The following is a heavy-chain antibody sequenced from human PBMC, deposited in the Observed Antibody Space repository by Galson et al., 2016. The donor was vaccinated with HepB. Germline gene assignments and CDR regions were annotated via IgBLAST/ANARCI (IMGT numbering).Heavy chain of an antibody. J-gene: IGHJ3*02. CDR3: ARGVELDAIDAFDI. Sequence: ETLSLTCAVYGGSLSGYYWTWIRQPPGKGLEWIGEINHSGTTNYNPSLNSRVTISLGTSNNQFSLRLTSVTAADTAVYYCARGVELDAIDAFDIWGQGTMVTVSS. CDR2: INHSGTT. D-gene: IGHD3/OR15-3a*01. CDR1: GGSLSGYY. V-gene: IGHV4-34*01.